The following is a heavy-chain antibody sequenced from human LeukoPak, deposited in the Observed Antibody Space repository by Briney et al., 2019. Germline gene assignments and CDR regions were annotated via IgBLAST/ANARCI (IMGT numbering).Heavy chain of an antibody. CDR3: AREKGYYGSGEEFDP. D-gene: IGHD3-10*01. V-gene: IGHV1-46*01. J-gene: IGHJ5*02. CDR1: GYTFTSYY. CDR2: INPSGGST. Sequence: GASVKVSCKASGYTFTSYYMHWVRQAPGQGLEWMGIINPSGGSTSYAQKFQGRVTMTRDTSTSTVYRELSSLRSEDTAVYYCAREKGYYGSGEEFDPWGQGALVTVSS.